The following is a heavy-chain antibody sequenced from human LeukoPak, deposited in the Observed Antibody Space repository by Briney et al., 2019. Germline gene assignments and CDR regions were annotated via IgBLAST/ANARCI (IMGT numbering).Heavy chain of an antibody. D-gene: IGHD4-23*01. Sequence: ASVNVSCQASGYTFIGYYMHWVRQAPGQGLKWMGWINPNSSGTKYVQEFQGRVTMTRDTSISTVYMELTSLKSDDTAVHYCARGRTTVVTQGALYDYWGQGTLVTVSS. V-gene: IGHV1-2*02. CDR2: INPNSSGT. CDR3: ARGRTTVVTQGALYDY. CDR1: GYTFIGYY. J-gene: IGHJ4*02.